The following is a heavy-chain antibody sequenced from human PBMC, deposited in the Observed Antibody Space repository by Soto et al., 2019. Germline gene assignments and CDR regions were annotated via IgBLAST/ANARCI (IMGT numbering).Heavy chain of an antibody. CDR2: IYWDDDK. V-gene: IGHV2-5*02. CDR3: AHRVLRTVFGLVTTTAIYFDF. J-gene: IGHJ4*02. Sequence: QITLNESGPTQVKPRQTLTLTCTFSGFSLTTSGVGVGWIRQSPGKAPEWLALIYWDDDKRYSPSRKSRLTITKDTSKNQVVLPMADLDRADTATYYCAHRVLRTVFGLVTTTAIYFDFWGQGTPVAVSS. CDR1: GFSLTTSGVG. D-gene: IGHD3-3*01.